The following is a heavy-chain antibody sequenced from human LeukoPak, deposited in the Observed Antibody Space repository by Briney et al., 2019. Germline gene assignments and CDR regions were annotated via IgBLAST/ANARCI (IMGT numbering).Heavy chain of an antibody. V-gene: IGHV4-39*07. CDR3: ARESSSGWDNFDY. J-gene: IGHJ4*02. D-gene: IGHD6-19*01. CDR1: GGSISSSSYY. CDR2: IYYSGST. Sequence: PSETLSLTCTVSGGSISSSSYYWGWIRQPPGKGLVWIGSIYYSGSTYYNPSLKSRVTISVDTSKNQFSLKLSSVTATDTAVYYCARESSSGWDNFDYWGQGTLVTVSS.